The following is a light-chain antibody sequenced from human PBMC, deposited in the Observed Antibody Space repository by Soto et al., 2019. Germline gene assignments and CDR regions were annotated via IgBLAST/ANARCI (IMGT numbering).Light chain of an antibody. CDR2: FAS. Sequence: EIVMTQSPATLSVSPGEKATLSCRASQSVSNNLAWYQQKPGQAPRLLIYFASTRATGIPARFSGSGSGTEFSLTISSLQSEDFALYYCQKYNKWPLTFGGGTKVETK. CDR1: QSVSNN. V-gene: IGKV3-15*01. J-gene: IGKJ4*01. CDR3: QKYNKWPLT.